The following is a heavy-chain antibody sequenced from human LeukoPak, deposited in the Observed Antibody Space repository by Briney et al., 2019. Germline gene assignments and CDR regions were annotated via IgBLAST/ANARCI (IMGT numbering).Heavy chain of an antibody. CDR2: ISSSSSTI. CDR1: GFTFSSYS. V-gene: IGHV3-48*04. J-gene: IGHJ4*02. CDR3: ARDLEYGAHYDY. Sequence: PGGSLRLSCAASGFTFSSYSMDWVRQAPGKGLEWLSYISSSSSTIYYADSVKGRFTISRDNAKNSLYLQMNSLRAEDTAVYYCARDLEYGAHYDYWGQGTLVTVSS. D-gene: IGHD4-17*01.